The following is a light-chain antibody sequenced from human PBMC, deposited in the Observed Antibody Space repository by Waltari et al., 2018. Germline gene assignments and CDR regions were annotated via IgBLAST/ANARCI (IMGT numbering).Light chain of an antibody. V-gene: IGKV1-12*01. J-gene: IGKJ4*01. CDR3: QQLDKYPLT. Sequence: DIQMTQSPSSVSASVGDRVTITCRASQGISSWLAWNQQKPRKAPKLLIYATSSLQSGVPSRCSGSGSGTDFTLTISSLQPEDFATYYCQQLDKYPLTFGGGTKVEIK. CDR2: ATS. CDR1: QGISSW.